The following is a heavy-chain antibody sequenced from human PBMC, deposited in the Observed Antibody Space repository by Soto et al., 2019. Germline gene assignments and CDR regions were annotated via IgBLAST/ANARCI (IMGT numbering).Heavy chain of an antibody. V-gene: IGHV1-69*01. CDR1: GGTFSSYA. J-gene: IGHJ6*02. CDR3: ARGGGGYTYYYDYGMDV. Sequence: QVQLVQSGAEVKKPGSSVKVSCKASGGTFSSYAISWVRQAPGQGLEWMGGIIPIFGTANYAQKFQGRVTITADESTSTAYMELSSLRSEDTAVYYCARGGGGYTYYYDYGMDVWGQGTTVTVSS. D-gene: IGHD3-22*01. CDR2: IIPIFGTA.